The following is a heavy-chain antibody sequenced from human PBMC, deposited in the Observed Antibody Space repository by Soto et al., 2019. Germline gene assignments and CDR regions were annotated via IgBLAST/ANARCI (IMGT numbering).Heavy chain of an antibody. D-gene: IGHD2-15*01. Sequence: QLLESGPGLVKSSETLSLTCTVSGDSISSRGYYWGWIRQPPGKGLEWLGDIYNSGSTYYNPSLNSRVTISIETSRNQSSLKLSSVTAADTAVFYCARRLAGSQYFQHWGQGALVTVSS. CDR3: ARRLAGSQYFQH. V-gene: IGHV4-39*01. J-gene: IGHJ1*01. CDR1: GDSISSRGYY. CDR2: IYNSGST.